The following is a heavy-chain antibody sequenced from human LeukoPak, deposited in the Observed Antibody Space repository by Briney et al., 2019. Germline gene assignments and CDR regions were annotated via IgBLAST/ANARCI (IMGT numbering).Heavy chain of an antibody. V-gene: IGHV3-48*01. CDR1: GFTFSSYS. J-gene: IGHJ5*02. D-gene: IGHD1-26*01. CDR2: ISSSSSNI. CDR3: AREEELMNGFDP. Sequence: AGGSMRLSCAASGFTFSSYSMNWVRQAAGKGLEWVSYISSSSSNIYYANSVTGRLTISTDHDKNSLYLQMNSLRAEDTAVYYCAREEELMNGFDPWGQGTLVTVSS.